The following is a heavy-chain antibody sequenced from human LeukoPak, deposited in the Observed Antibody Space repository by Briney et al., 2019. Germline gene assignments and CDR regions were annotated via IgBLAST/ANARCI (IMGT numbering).Heavy chain of an antibody. V-gene: IGHV4-34*01. J-gene: IGHJ1*01. Sequence: PSETLSLTCAVYGGSFSGYYWSWIRQPPGKGLEWIGEISHSGSTNYNPSLKSRVTISVDTSKNQFSLKLSSVTAADTAVYYCARRSSWTNYEYFQHWGQGTLVTVSS. CDR1: GGSFSGYY. D-gene: IGHD6-13*01. CDR3: ARRSSWTNYEYFQH. CDR2: ISHSGST.